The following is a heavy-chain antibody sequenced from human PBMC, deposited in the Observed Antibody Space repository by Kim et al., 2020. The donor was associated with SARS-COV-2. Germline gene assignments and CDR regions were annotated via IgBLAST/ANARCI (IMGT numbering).Heavy chain of an antibody. CDR3: AREGPDHQRAFDM. J-gene: IGHJ3*02. V-gene: IGHV3-66*01. Sequence: GGSLRLSCAASGFTVSSNYMSWVRQAPGKGLEWVSVFYSGGSTYYADSVKGRFTISRDNSKNTLYLQMNSLRVEDTAVYYCAREGPDHQRAFDMWGQGTMVTVSS. CDR1: GFTVSSNY. CDR2: FYSGGST.